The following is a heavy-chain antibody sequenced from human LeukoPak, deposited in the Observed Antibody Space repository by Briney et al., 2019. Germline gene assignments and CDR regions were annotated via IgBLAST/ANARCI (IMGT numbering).Heavy chain of an antibody. J-gene: IGHJ5*02. CDR1: GFTFSSYA. CDR3: AKGYSSGWYGAIDP. CDR2: ISGSGGST. V-gene: IGHV3-23*01. Sequence: GGSLRLSCAASGFTFSSYAMSWVRQAPGKGLEWVSAISGSGGSTYYADSVKGRFTISRDNSKNTLYLQMNSLRAEDTAVYYCAKGYSSGWYGAIDPWGQGTLVTVSS. D-gene: IGHD6-19*01.